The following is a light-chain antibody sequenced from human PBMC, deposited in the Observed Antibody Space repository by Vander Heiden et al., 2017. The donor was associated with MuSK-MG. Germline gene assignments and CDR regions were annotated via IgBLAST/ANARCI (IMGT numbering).Light chain of an antibody. V-gene: IGKV3-11*01. CDR3: QQGDSRPLI. CDR2: GV. J-gene: IGKJ4*01. Sequence: EVVLTQSPRTLSSSPGETATLSCRASQHGGDCLAWYKQKPGQAPRLLISGVYGSGTDFTLTIRNLESEDFALYFCQQGDSRPLIFGGGTNVDSK. CDR1: QHGGDC.